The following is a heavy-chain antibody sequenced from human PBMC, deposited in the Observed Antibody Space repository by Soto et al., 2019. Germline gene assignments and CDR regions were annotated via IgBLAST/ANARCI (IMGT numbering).Heavy chain of an antibody. CDR1: GYTLTSYG. J-gene: IGHJ6*02. D-gene: IGHD3-16*02. CDR2: ISACNGNT. V-gene: IGHV1-18*01. CDR3: ARVKITFGGVIVGAYYGMDV. Sequence: QVQLVQSGAEVKKPGASVKVSCKASGYTLTSYGISWVRQAPGQGLEWMGWISACNGNTNYAQKLQGRVTMTTDTSTSTAYMELRSLRSDDTAVYYCARVKITFGGVIVGAYYGMDVWGQGTTVTVSS.